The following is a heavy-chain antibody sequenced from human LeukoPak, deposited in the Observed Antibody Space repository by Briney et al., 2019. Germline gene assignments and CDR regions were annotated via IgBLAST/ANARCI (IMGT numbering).Heavy chain of an antibody. Sequence: GGSLRLSCAASGFTFDDYAMHWVRQTPGKGVEWASGISSNSDSIDYADSVKGRFTISRDNAKNSLYLQMNSLRAEDTALYYCAKDTNSNYVGLFDYWGQGTLVTVSS. V-gene: IGHV3-9*01. CDR1: GFTFDDYA. CDR3: AKDTNSNYVGLFDY. D-gene: IGHD4-11*01. CDR2: ISSNSDSI. J-gene: IGHJ4*02.